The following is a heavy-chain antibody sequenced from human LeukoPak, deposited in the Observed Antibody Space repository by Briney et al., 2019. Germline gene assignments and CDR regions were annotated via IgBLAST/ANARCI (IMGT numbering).Heavy chain of an antibody. CDR1: GFTFSDYY. Sequence: GGSLRLSCAASGFTFSDYYMSWIRQAPGKGLEWVSYISSSGSTIYYADSVKGRFTISRDNTKNSLYLQMNSLRAEDTAVYYCARDAAVYYYYGMDVWGQGTTVTVSS. J-gene: IGHJ6*02. D-gene: IGHD6-13*01. CDR3: ARDAAVYYYYGMDV. V-gene: IGHV3-11*01. CDR2: ISSSGSTI.